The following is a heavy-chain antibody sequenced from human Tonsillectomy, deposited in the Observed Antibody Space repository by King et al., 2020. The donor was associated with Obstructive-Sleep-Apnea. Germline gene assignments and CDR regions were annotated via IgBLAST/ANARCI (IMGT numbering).Heavy chain of an antibody. CDR2: IYYSGGT. J-gene: IGHJ4*02. D-gene: IGHD5-12*01. V-gene: IGHV4-39*07. CDR1: GGSISSSSYY. CDR3: ARDSSGYGGFDY. Sequence: QLQESGPGLVKPSETLSLTCTVSGGSISSSSYYWGWIRQPPGKGLEWIGTIYYSGGTYCNPSVKSRVPISVDTSKNQFSLKLSPVTAAVTAVYYCARDSSGYGGFDYWGQGTLVTVSS.